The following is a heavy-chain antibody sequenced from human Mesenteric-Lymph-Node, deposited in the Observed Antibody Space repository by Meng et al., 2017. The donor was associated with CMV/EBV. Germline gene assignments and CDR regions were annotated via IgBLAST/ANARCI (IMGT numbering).Heavy chain of an antibody. Sequence: SETLSLTCTVSGGSISSSGYYWGWVRQPPGKGLEWIGYIYYRGDAYYNPSLKSRVTISLDTSKNQFSLRLSSVTAADTAVYYCARDRGTIFGVVAYYGMDVWGQGTTVTVSS. CDR1: GGSISSSGYY. J-gene: IGHJ6*02. V-gene: IGHV4-39*07. CDR3: ARDRGTIFGVVAYYGMDV. D-gene: IGHD3-3*01. CDR2: IYYRGDA.